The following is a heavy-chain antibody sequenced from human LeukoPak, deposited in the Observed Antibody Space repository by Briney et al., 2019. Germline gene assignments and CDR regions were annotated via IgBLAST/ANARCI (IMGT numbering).Heavy chain of an antibody. Sequence: SETLSLTCTVSGGSISSSTYYWDWIRQPPGKGLEWIGNFYNSGSTYYNPSLKSRVTISGDTSKNQFSLKLSSVTAAATAVYYCARHSGYENSFDIWGQGTMVTVSS. CDR1: GGSISSSTYY. CDR3: ARHSGYENSFDI. J-gene: IGHJ3*02. CDR2: FYNSGST. V-gene: IGHV4-39*01. D-gene: IGHD5-12*01.